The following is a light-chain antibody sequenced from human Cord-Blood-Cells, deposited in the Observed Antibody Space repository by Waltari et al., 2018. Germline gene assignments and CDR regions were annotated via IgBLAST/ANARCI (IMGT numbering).Light chain of an antibody. CDR2: EVS. Sequence: QSALTQPASVSGSPGQSITISCPGTSSDVGGYNYVSWYQQHPGKAPKLMIYEVSNRPSGVSHRFSGSKSGNTASLTISGLQAEDEADYYCSSYTSSSTLYVFGTGTKVTVL. V-gene: IGLV2-14*01. CDR3: SSYTSSSTLYV. J-gene: IGLJ1*01. CDR1: SSDVGGYNY.